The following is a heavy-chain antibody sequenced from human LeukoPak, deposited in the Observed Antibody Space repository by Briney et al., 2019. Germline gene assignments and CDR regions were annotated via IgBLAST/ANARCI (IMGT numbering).Heavy chain of an antibody. CDR3: GDFDY. V-gene: IGHV3-30-3*01. Sequence: PGGSLRLSCAASGFTFSSYAMHWVRQAPGKGLEWVAVISYDGSNKYYADSVKGRFTISRDNSKNTLYLQMNSLRAGDTAVYYCGDFDYWGQGTLVTVSS. CDR2: ISYDGSNK. J-gene: IGHJ4*02. CDR1: GFTFSSYA.